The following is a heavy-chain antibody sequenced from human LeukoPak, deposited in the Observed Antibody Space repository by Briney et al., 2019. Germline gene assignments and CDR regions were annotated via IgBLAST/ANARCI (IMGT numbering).Heavy chain of an antibody. Sequence: SVKVSCKASGGTFSSYAISWVRQAPGQGLEWMERIIPILGIANYAQRFQGRVTITADKSTSTAYTELSSLRSEDTAVYYCASTTTYYGGNSGGLFDYWGQGTLVTVSS. CDR3: ASTTTYYGGNSGGLFDY. J-gene: IGHJ4*02. V-gene: IGHV1-69*04. CDR2: IIPILGIA. D-gene: IGHD4-23*01. CDR1: GGTFSSYA.